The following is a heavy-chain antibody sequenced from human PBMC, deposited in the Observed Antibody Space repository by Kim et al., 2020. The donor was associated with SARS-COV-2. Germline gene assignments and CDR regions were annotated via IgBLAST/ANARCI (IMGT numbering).Heavy chain of an antibody. V-gene: IGHV3-48*03. D-gene: IGHD6-13*01. J-gene: IGHJ4*02. Sequence: YASSVLVRFTISRDDTKNLLYLQMNSLSAEDTAIYYCSNNIAAAGAGILDYWGQGTLVTVSS. CDR3: SNNIAAAGAGILDY.